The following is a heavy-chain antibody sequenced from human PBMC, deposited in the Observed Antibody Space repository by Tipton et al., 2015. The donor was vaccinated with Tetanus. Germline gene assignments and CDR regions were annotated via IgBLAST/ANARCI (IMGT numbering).Heavy chain of an antibody. J-gene: IGHJ4*02. CDR2: ISGSGRTT. CDR3: AKALYGGCDY. V-gene: IGHV3-23*01. D-gene: IGHD3-16*01. CDR1: GFTFSTYA. Sequence: SLRLSCAASGFTFSTYAMAWVRQAPGKGLECVSSISGSGRTTSYADSVKGRFTISRDNSKNTLYLQMNSLRAEDTAVYYCAKALYGGCDYWGQGTLVTVSS.